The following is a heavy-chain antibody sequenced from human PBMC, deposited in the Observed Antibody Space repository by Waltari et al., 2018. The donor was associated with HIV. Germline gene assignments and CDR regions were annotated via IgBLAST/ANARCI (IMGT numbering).Heavy chain of an antibody. J-gene: IGHJ4*02. Sequence: GPGLVKPAETLSLTCTVPGDSINTYYWSWIRQPPGKGLEWIGHIYYSGSTKYNPSLTSRVRISVDTSKKQISLKVKSVTPADTAMYYCARDADGLDYWGQGTLVTVSS. CDR1: GDSINTYY. CDR3: ARDADGLDY. CDR2: IYYSGST. V-gene: IGHV4-59*01.